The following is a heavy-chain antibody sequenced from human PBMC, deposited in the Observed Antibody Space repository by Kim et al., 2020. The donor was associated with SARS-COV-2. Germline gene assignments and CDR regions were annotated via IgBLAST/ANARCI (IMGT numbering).Heavy chain of an antibody. CDR2: IYYSGST. Sequence: SETLSLTCTVSGGSISSSSYYWGWIRQPPGKGLEWIGSIYYSGSTYYNPSLKSRVTISVDTSKNQFSLKLSSVTAADTAVYYCVTSSSSKGGFDYWGQGT. V-gene: IGHV4-39*01. CDR3: VTSSSSKGGFDY. D-gene: IGHD6-13*01. J-gene: IGHJ4*02. CDR1: GGSISSSSYY.